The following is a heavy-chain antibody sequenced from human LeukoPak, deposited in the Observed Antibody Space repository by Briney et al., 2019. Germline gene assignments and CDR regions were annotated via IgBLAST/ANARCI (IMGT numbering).Heavy chain of an antibody. CDR1: GGSISSGGYY. J-gene: IGHJ4*02. CDR2: IYYSGST. D-gene: IGHD4-11*01. Sequence: SETLSLTCTVSGGSISSGGYYWSWIRQRPGKGLEWIGYIYYSGSTYYNPSLKSRVTISVDTSKNQFSLKLSSVTAADTAVYYCARADSNYAGYFDYWGQGTLVTVSS. CDR3: ARADSNYAGYFDY. V-gene: IGHV4-31*03.